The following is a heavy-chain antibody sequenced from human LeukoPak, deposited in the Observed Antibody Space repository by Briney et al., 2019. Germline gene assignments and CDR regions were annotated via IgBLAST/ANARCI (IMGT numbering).Heavy chain of an antibody. CDR3: ARESRGYDILTGKYHRGYYSYYMDV. CDR2: ISSYNDNT. D-gene: IGHD3-9*01. V-gene: IGHV1-18*01. Sequence: ASVKVSCKASGYTFSNYGISWVRQAPGQGLEWMGWISSYNDNTNYAQKLQGRVTMTTETSTSTAYMELRSLRSDDTAVYYCARESRGYDILTGKYHRGYYSYYMDVWGKGTTVTVSS. CDR1: GYTFSNYG. J-gene: IGHJ6*03.